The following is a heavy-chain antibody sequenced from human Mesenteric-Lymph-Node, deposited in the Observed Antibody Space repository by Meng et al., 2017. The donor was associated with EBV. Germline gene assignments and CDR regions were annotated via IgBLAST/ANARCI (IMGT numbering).Heavy chain of an antibody. CDR3: ARDEGDYYDKGLGY. D-gene: IGHD3-22*01. J-gene: IGHJ4*02. V-gene: IGHV3-66*01. CDR2: IYSGGST. CDR1: GFTFRSYS. Sequence: GQLVELGGGVVQPGRSRRLSCAASGFTFRSYSMHWVRQAPGKGLEWVSVIYSGGSTYYADSVKGRFTISRDNSKNTLYLQMNSLRAEDTAVYYCARDEGDYYDKGLGYWGQGTLVTVSS.